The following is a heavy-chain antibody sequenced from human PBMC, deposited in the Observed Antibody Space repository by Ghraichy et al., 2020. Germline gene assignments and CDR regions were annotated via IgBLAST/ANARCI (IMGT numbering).Heavy chain of an antibody. V-gene: IGHV3-53*01. Sequence: GESLNISCAASGFTVSSNYMSWVRQAPGKGLEWVSVISSGGNTYYADSVKGRFTISRDNSKNTLYLQMNSLRAEDTAVYYCARDRHRELHLDYWGQGTLVTVSS. CDR3: ARDRHRELHLDY. J-gene: IGHJ4*02. CDR1: GFTVSSNY. CDR2: ISSGGNT. D-gene: IGHD3-16*01.